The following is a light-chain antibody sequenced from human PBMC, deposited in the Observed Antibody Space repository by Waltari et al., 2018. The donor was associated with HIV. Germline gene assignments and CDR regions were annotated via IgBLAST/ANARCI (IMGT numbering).Light chain of an antibody. CDR3: QQYYSTPIT. V-gene: IGKV4-1*01. J-gene: IGKJ5*01. Sequence: DIVMTQSPDSLAVSLGARATINCKSSHSVLYTSNSNNYLAWYQQKLGQPPKLLIYWASTRESGVPDRFSGSGSGTEFTLTISSLQAEDVAVYYCQQYYSTPITFGQGTRLEIK. CDR2: WAS. CDR1: HSVLYTSNSNNY.